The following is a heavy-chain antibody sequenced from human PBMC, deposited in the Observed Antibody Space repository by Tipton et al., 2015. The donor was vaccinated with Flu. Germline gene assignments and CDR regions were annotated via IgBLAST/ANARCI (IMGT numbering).Heavy chain of an antibody. V-gene: IGHV4-61*02. D-gene: IGHD4-11*01. CDR1: GASMRSGSFY. Sequence: TLSLTCSVSGASMRSGSFYWSWIRQPAGKRLEWIGRVYNSGSTNYNPSLKSRVTISIDTSKTQFSLELRSVTAADTAVYFCARRDYSNYVSDPKNWFDPWGQGTLVTVSS. J-gene: IGHJ5*02. CDR3: ARRDYSNYVSDPKNWFDP. CDR2: VYNSGST.